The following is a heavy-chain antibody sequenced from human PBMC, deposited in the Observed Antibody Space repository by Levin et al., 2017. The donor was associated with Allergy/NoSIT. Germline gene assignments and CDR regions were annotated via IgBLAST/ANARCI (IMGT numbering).Heavy chain of an antibody. CDR2: IKQDGSEK. D-gene: IGHD6-6*01. CDR1: GFTFSSYW. CDR3: ASARIAARRGGYFDY. V-gene: IGHV3-7*01. J-gene: IGHJ4*02. Sequence: GGSLRLSCAASGFTFSSYWMSWVRQAPGKGLEWVANIKQDGSEKYYVDSVKGRFTISRDNAKNSLYLQMNSLRAEDTAVYYCASARIAARRGGYFDYWGQGTLVTVSS.